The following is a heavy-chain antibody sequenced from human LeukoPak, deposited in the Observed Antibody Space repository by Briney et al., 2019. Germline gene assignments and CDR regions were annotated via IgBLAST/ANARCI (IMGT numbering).Heavy chain of an antibody. CDR2: IYYSGST. D-gene: IGHD3-10*01. J-gene: IGHJ3*02. CDR1: GGSISSSSYC. Sequence: TSETLSLTCTVSGGSISSSSYCWGWIRQPPGKGLEWIGSIYYSGSTYYNPSLKSRVTISVDTSKNQFSLKLSSVTAADTAVYYCAGRPGAMVRGDAFDIWGQGTMVTVSS. CDR3: AGRPGAMVRGDAFDI. V-gene: IGHV4-39*01.